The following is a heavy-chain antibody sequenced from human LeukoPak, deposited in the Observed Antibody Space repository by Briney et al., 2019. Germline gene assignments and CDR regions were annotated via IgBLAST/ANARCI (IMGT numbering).Heavy chain of an antibody. D-gene: IGHD2-15*01. J-gene: IGHJ5*02. CDR3: AIHSPLGELLLPWFDP. Sequence: SESLSLTCTVSGGSISSYYGSWIRQPPGKGLEWIGYIYYSGSTNYNPSLKSRVTISVDTSKNQFSLKLSSVTAADTAVYYCAIHSPLGELLLPWFDPWGQGTLVSVSS. CDR2: IYYSGST. CDR1: GGSISSYY. V-gene: IGHV4-59*08.